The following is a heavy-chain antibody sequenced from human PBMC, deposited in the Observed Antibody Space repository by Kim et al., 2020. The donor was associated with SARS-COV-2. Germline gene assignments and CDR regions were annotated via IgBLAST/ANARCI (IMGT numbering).Heavy chain of an antibody. J-gene: IGHJ4*02. CDR3: ARESTIFGVVHDY. D-gene: IGHD3-3*01. CDR2: IYTSGST. Sequence: SETLSLTCTVSGGSISSGSYYWSWIRQPAGKGLEWIGRIYTSGSTNYNPSLKSRVTISVDTSKNQFSLKLSSVTAADTAVYYCARESTIFGVVHDYWGQGTLVTGSS. CDR1: GGSISSGSYY. V-gene: IGHV4-61*02.